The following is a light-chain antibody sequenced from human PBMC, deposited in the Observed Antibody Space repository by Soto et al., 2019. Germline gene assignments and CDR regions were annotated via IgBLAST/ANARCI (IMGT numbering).Light chain of an antibody. J-gene: IGLJ1*01. CDR3: CSYAGTEAYV. V-gene: IGLV2-23*01. CDR2: EGS. Sequence: QSALTQPASVSGSPGQSITISCTGTSSDVGSYNLVSWYQQHPGKAPKLMIYEGSKRPSGVSNRFSGSKSGNTASLTISGLQAEDEADEYCCSYAGTEAYVFGTGTKLTVL. CDR1: SSDVGSYNL.